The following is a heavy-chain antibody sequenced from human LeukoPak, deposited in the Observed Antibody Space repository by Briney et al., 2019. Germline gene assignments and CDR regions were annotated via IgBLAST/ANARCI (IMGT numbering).Heavy chain of an antibody. Sequence: GGSVRVSCAASGFTFSSYAMRWVRQAPGKGLEWVAVISYDGSNKYYADSVKGRFTISRDNSKNTLYLQMNSLRAEDTAVYYCAKGNYYDSSGYLDFDYWGQGTLVTVSS. CDR2: ISYDGSNK. J-gene: IGHJ4*02. CDR3: AKGNYYDSSGYLDFDY. V-gene: IGHV3-30*04. CDR1: GFTFSSYA. D-gene: IGHD3-22*01.